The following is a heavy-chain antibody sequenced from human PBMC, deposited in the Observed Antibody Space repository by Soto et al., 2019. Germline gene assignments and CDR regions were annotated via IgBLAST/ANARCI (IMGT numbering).Heavy chain of an antibody. CDR3: GSLMPPYYDFWSGYGGYYYYYGMDV. D-gene: IGHD3-3*01. J-gene: IGHJ6*02. V-gene: IGHV1-8*01. CDR1: GYTFTSYD. Sequence: ASVKVSCKASGYTFTSYDINWVRQATGQGLEWMGWMNPNSGNTGYAQKFQGRVTMTRNTSISTAYMELSSLRSEDTAVYYCGSLMPPYYDFWSGYGGYYYYYGMDVWGQGTTVTVSS. CDR2: MNPNSGNT.